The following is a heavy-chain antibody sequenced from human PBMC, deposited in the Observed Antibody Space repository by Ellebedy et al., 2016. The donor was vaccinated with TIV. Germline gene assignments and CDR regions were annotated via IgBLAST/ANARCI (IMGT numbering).Heavy chain of an antibody. V-gene: IGHV5-51*01. J-gene: IGHJ3*02. CDR3: ARRPSYEDDAFDI. CDR1: GYSFDTYW. CDR2: IYPGDSDT. Sequence: GESLKISCKGSGYSFDTYWIAWVRQIPGKGLEWMGIIYPGDSDTRYSPSFQGQVTISDDKSISTAYLQWNSLKASDTAMYFCARRPSYEDDAFDIWGQGTMVTVSS. D-gene: IGHD3-22*01.